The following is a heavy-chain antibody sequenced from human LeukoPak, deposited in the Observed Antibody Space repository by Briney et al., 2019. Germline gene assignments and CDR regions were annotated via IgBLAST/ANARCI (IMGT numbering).Heavy chain of an antibody. CDR3: AKMARYSSSWADC. CDR2: ISGSGGDT. V-gene: IGHV3-23*01. J-gene: IGHJ4*02. CDR1: GFTFSSYA. Sequence: PGGSLRLSCAASGFTFSSYAMTWVRQAPGKGLEWVSGISGSGGDTYYADSVKGRFTVSRDNSKNTLYLQMNSPRAEDTAVYYCAKMARYSSSWADCWGQGTLVTVSS. D-gene: IGHD6-13*01.